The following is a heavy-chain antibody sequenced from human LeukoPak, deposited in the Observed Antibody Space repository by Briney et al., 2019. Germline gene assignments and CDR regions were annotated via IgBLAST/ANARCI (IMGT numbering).Heavy chain of an antibody. CDR2: IYSGGST. CDR3: ARDEGLVFDWFRSPDY. D-gene: IGHD3-9*01. CDR1: GFTVSSNY. V-gene: IGHV3-53*01. Sequence: GGSLRLSCAASGFTVSSNYMSWVRQAPGKGLEWVSVIYSGGSTYYADSVKGRFTISRDNSKNTLYLQMNSLRAEDTAVYYCARDEGLVFDWFRSPDYWGQGTLVTASS. J-gene: IGHJ4*02.